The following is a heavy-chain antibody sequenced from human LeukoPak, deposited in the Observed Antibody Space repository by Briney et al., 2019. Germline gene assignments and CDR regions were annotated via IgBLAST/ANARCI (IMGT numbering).Heavy chain of an antibody. J-gene: IGHJ4*02. CDR1: GFSFTDSY. V-gene: IGHV3-11*04. Sequence: GSLRLSCAASGFSFTDSYMSWIRQAPGKGLEWISYIGSSDHIINYADSVKGRFTISRDNAKKSLYLQMNRLRAEDTAVYYCARVVIWSGYRFDFWGQGTPVTVSS. CDR2: IGSSDHII. CDR3: ARVVIWSGYRFDF. D-gene: IGHD3-3*01.